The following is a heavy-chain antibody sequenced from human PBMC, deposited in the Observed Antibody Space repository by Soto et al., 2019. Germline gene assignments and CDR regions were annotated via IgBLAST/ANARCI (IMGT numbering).Heavy chain of an antibody. Sequence: SETLSLTCTVSGGSISSYYWSWIRQPPGKGLEWIGYIYYSGSTNYNPSLKSRVTISVDTSKNQFSLKLSSVTAADTAVYYCERDSGYDGYYFDYWGHGTLVTVSS. D-gene: IGHD5-12*01. J-gene: IGHJ4*01. V-gene: IGHV4-59*01. CDR2: IYYSGST. CDR1: GGSISSYY. CDR3: ERDSGYDGYYFDY.